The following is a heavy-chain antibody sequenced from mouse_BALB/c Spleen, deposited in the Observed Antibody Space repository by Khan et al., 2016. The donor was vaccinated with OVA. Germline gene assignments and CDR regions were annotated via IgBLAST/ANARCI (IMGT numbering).Heavy chain of an antibody. V-gene: IGHV14-3*02. CDR2: IDPANGNT. J-gene: IGHJ4*01. CDR3: ARSFNYCDALDY. Sequence: VQLKESGAELVKPGASVKLSCTASGFNIKDTYIHWVKQRPEQGLEWIGRIDPANGNTQYDPNFQDQAPMTADTSSNTAYLQLSSLTSEDSAVYYCARSFNYCDALDYWGQGTSVTVSS. D-gene: IGHD1-1*01. CDR1: GFNIKDTY.